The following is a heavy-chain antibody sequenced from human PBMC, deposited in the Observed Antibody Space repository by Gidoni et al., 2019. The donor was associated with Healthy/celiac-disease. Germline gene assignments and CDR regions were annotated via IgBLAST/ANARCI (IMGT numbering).Heavy chain of an antibody. CDR1: GFTFSSYS. CDR3: ARGATWPLPYYFDY. V-gene: IGHV3-21*01. D-gene: IGHD3-16*02. Sequence: EVQLVESGGGLVKPGGSLRLSCAASGFTFSSYSMNWVRQAPGKGLEWVSSISSSSSYIYYADSVKGRFTISRDSAKNSLYLQMNSLRAEDTAVYYCARGATWPLPYYFDYWGQGTLVTVSS. CDR2: ISSSSSYI. J-gene: IGHJ4*02.